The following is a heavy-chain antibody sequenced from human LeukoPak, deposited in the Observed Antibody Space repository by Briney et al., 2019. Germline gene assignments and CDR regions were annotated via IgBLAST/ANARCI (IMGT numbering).Heavy chain of an antibody. CDR2: ISYDGSNK. CDR1: GFTFSSYA. V-gene: IGHV3-30*04. CDR3: ARDRPDSLDI. D-gene: IGHD3-3*01. J-gene: IGHJ3*02. Sequence: RSLRLSCAASGFTFSSYAMHWVRQAPGKGLEWVAVISYDGSNKYYADSVKGRFTISRDNSKNTLYLQMNSLRAEDTAVYYCARDRPDSLDIWGQGTMVTVSS.